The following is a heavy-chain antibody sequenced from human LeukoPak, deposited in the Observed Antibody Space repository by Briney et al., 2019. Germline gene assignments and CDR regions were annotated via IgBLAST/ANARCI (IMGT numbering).Heavy chain of an antibody. V-gene: IGHV4-59*01. CDR1: GGSISSYY. D-gene: IGHD3-10*01. Sequence: SETLSPTCTVSGGSISSYYWSWIRQPPGKGLEWIGYIYYSGSTNYNPSLKSRVTISVDTSKNQFSLKLSSVTAADTAEYYCARGPEGSGSFDPWGQGTLVTVSS. J-gene: IGHJ5*02. CDR3: ARGPEGSGSFDP. CDR2: IYYSGST.